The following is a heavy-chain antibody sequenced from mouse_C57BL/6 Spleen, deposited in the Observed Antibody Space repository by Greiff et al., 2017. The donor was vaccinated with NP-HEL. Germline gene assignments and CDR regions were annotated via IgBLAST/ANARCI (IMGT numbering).Heavy chain of an antibody. J-gene: IGHJ3*01. CDR3: TYSITTGVATRAY. CDR1: GFNIKDYY. D-gene: IGHD1-1*01. CDR2: IDPEDGDT. Sequence: EVQLKQSGAELVRPGASVKLSCTASGFNIKDYYMHWVKQRPEQGLEWIGRIDPEDGDTEYAPKFQGKATMTADTSSNTAYMQLSSLTSEDTAVYDCTYSITTGVATRAYWGQGTLVTVSA. V-gene: IGHV14-1*01.